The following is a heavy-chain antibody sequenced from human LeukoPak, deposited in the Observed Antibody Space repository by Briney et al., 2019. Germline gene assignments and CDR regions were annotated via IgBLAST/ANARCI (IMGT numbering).Heavy chain of an antibody. V-gene: IGHV4-31*03. CDR2: IYYSGST. J-gene: IGHJ4*02. CDR3: ARALYGDYELYFDY. D-gene: IGHD4-17*01. Sequence: SQTLSLTRTVSGGSISSGGYYWSWIRQHPGKGLEWIGYIYYSGSTYYNPSLKSRVTISVDTSKNQFSLKLSSVTAADTAVYYCARALYGDYELYFDYWGQGTLVTVSS. CDR1: GGSISSGGYY.